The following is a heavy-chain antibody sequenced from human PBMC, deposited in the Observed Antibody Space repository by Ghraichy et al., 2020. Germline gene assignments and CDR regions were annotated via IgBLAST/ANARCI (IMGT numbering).Heavy chain of an antibody. J-gene: IGHJ3*02. V-gene: IGHV4-59*08. CDR1: GGSISSYY. CDR2: IYYSGST. CDR3: ARQSGYCSGGSCHDAFDI. Sequence: TLSLTCTVSGGSISSYYWSWIRQPPGKGLEWIGYIYYSGSTNYNPSLKSRVTISVDTSKNQFSLKLSSVTAADTAVYYCARQSGYCSGGSCHDAFDIWGQGTMVTVSS. D-gene: IGHD2-15*01.